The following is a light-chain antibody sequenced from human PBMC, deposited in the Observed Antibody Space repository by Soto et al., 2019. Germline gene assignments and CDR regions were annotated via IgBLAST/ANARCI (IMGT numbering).Light chain of an antibody. CDR2: YND. Sequence: QSVLTQSPSVSGAPRQSVNISCSGNNSNIGSNAVHWYQQLPGKAPKLLMYYNDMLPSGVSDRFSGSKSGTSASLAISGLQSEDEGYYYCATWDDRLTAWVFGGGTKVTVI. V-gene: IGLV1-36*01. CDR3: ATWDDRLTAWV. CDR1: NSNIGSNA. J-gene: IGLJ3*02.